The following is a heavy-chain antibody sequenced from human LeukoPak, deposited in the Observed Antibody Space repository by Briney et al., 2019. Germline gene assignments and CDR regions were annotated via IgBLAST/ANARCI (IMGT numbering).Heavy chain of an antibody. CDR2: IYYSGST. V-gene: IGHV4-59*01. J-gene: IGHJ3*02. Sequence: SETLSLTCTVSGGSISSYYWSWIRQPPGKGLEWIGDIYYSGSTNYNPSLKSRVTISVDTSKNQFSLKLSSVTAADTAVYYCARDHGDYSQSGDAFDIWGQGTMVTVSS. CDR3: ARDHGDYSQSGDAFDI. D-gene: IGHD4-17*01. CDR1: GGSISSYY.